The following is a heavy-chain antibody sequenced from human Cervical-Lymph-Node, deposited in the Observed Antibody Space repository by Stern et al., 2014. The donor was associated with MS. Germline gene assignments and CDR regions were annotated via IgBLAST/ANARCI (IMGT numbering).Heavy chain of an antibody. CDR2: IWYAGSNK. CDR3: ARDRHDLGYCSGGSCYLPDY. V-gene: IGHV3-33*01. D-gene: IGHD2-15*01. Sequence: VQLVESGGGVVQPGGSLRLSCAASGFTFSSYGMHWVRQAPGKGLEWVAVIWYAGSNKYYADSVKGRFTISRDNSKNTLYLQMNSLRAEDTAVYYCARDRHDLGYCSGGSCYLPDYWGQGTLVTVSS. J-gene: IGHJ4*02. CDR1: GFTFSSYG.